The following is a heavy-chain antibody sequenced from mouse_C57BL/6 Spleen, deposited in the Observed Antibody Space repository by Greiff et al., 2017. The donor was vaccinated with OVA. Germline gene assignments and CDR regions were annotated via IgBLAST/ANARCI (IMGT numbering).Heavy chain of an antibody. CDR3: ARQVYSNFMDY. V-gene: IGHV5-6*01. J-gene: IGHJ4*01. D-gene: IGHD2-5*01. CDR2: ISSGGSYT. CDR1: GFTFSSYG. Sequence: EVKVVESGGDLVKPGGSLKLSCAASGFTFSSYGMSWVRQTPDKRLEWVATISSGGSYTYYPDSVKGRFTISRDNAKNTLYLQMSSLKSEDTAMYYCARQVYSNFMDYWGQGTSVTVSS.